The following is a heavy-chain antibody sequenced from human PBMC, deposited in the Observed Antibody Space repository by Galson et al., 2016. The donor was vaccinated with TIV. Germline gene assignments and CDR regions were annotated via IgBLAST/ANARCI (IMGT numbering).Heavy chain of an antibody. J-gene: IGHJ6*02. Sequence: LRLSCAASGFTFTTFGMHWVRQAPGKGLEWVALIWSDGSKKYYADSVKGRFTISRDNSNNTLYLQMNSLRAEDTAVYYCVRGRSGLDVWGQGTTVTASS. CDR1: GFTFTTFG. CDR2: IWSDGSKK. D-gene: IGHD3-10*01. V-gene: IGHV3-33*01. CDR3: VRGRSGLDV.